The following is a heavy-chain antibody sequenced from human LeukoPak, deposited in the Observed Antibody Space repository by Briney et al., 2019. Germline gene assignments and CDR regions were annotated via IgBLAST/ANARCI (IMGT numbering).Heavy chain of an antibody. J-gene: IGHJ3*02. V-gene: IGHV3-7*03. CDR3: AKDAFTFTMVRGDAFDI. CDR2: IKQDGSEK. D-gene: IGHD3-10*01. CDR1: GFTFSSYA. Sequence: PGGSLRLSCAASGFTFSSYAMSWVRQAPGKGLEWVANIKQDGSEKYYADSVKGRFTISRDNAKNSLYLQMNSLRAEDTAVYYCAKDAFTFTMVRGDAFDIWGQGTMVTFSS.